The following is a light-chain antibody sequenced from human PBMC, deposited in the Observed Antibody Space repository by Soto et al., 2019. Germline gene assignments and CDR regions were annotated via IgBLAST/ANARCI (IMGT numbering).Light chain of an antibody. J-gene: IGKJ1*01. Sequence: EIVLTQSPGTLSLSPGERATLSCRASQSVTSSLLAWYQHKPDQTPRLLIYDASSRATGIPDRFSGSGSGTDFTLTISRLEPEDFAVYYCQQYGRPWTFGQGTKVEIK. CDR1: QSVTSSL. CDR3: QQYGRPWT. CDR2: DAS. V-gene: IGKV3-20*01.